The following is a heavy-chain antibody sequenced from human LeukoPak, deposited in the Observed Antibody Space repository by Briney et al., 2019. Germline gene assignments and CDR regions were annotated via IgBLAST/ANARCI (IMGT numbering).Heavy chain of an antibody. CDR1: GFTFSSYG. J-gene: IGHJ3*02. Sequence: SGGSLRLSCAASGFTFSSYGMHWVRQAPGKGREGVAVISYDGSNKYYADSAKGRFTISRDNSKNTLYLQMNSLRAEDTAVYYCAKDKPGAIVVVITTFAFDIWGQGTMVTVSS. CDR3: AKDKPGAIVVVITTFAFDI. V-gene: IGHV3-30*18. CDR2: ISYDGSNK. D-gene: IGHD3-22*01.